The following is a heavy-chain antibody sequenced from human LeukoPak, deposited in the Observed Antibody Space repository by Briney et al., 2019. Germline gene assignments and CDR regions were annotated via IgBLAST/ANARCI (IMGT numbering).Heavy chain of an antibody. CDR2: IGGSGGST. J-gene: IGHJ4*02. V-gene: IGHV3-23*01. D-gene: IGHD1-26*01. CDR3: AKWGSGSTEGLDY. CDR1: GFTFSSYA. Sequence: PGGSLRLSCAASGFTFSSYAMSWVRQAPGKGLEWVSAIGGSGGSTYYADSVKGRFTISRDNSKNTLYLQMNSLRAEDTAVYYCAKWGSGSTEGLDYWGQGTLVTVSS.